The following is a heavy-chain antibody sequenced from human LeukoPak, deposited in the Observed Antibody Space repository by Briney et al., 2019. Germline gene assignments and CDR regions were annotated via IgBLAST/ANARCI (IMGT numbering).Heavy chain of an antibody. V-gene: IGHV4-59*01. J-gene: IGHJ3*02. CDR3: ARDRLEDIRGAFDI. D-gene: IGHD2-15*01. CDR1: GGSISSYY. CDR2: IYYSGST. Sequence: SETLSLTCTVSGGSISSYYWSWIRQPPGKGLEWIGYIYYSGSTNYNPSLKSRVTISVDTSKNQFSLKLSSVTAADTAVYYCARDRLEDIRGAFDIWGQETMVTVSS.